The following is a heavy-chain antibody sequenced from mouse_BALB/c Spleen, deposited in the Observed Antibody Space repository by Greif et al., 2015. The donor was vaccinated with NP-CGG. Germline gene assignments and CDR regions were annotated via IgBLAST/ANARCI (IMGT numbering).Heavy chain of an antibody. Sequence: QVQLQQSGAELVRPGTSVKVSCKASGYAFTNYLIEWVKQRPGQGLEWIGVINPGSGGTNYNEKFKGKATLTADKSSSTAYMQLSSLTSDDSAVYFCASYRGYWGQGTTLTVSS. J-gene: IGHJ2*01. D-gene: IGHD2-14*01. CDR1: GYAFTNYL. V-gene: IGHV1-54*01. CDR2: INPGSGGT. CDR3: ASYRGY.